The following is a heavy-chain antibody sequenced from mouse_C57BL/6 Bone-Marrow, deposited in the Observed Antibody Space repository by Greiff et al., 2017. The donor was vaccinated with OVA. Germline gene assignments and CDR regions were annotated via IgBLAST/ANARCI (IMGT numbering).Heavy chain of an antibody. J-gene: IGHJ2*01. Sequence: VQLQQPGAELVMPGASVKLSCKASGYTFTSYWMHWVKQRPGQGLEWIGEIDPSDSYTNYNQKFKGKSTLTVDKSSSTAYMQLSSLTSEDSAVYYCAREGYYGSSYGYWGQGTTLTVSS. CDR1: GYTFTSYW. CDR2: IDPSDSYT. CDR3: AREGYYGSSYGY. D-gene: IGHD1-1*01. V-gene: IGHV1-69*01.